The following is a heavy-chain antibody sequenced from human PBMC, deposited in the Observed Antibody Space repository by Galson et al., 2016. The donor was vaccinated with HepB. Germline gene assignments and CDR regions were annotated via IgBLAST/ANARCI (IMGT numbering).Heavy chain of an antibody. J-gene: IGHJ6*02. D-gene: IGHD2-2*01. CDR1: GFTFSSYA. Sequence: SLRLSCAASGFTFSSYAMHWVRQAPGKGLEWVALISYDGSSSSYADSVKGRFPISRDNSKNTLYLQMHSRRAEDTAVYYCARGRPYCSRTSCYPTYYYYYGMDVWGQGTTVTVSS. CDR2: ISYDGSSS. CDR3: ARGRPYCSRTSCYPTYYYYYGMDV. V-gene: IGHV3-33*05.